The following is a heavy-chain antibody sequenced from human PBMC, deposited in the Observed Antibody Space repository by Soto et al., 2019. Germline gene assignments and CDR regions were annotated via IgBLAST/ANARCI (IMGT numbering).Heavy chain of an antibody. CDR2: ISGSGGST. J-gene: IGHJ4*02. CDR3: AKFNKGYSSGWGNDY. D-gene: IGHD6-19*01. CDR1: GFTFSSYA. Sequence: EVQLLESGGGLVQPGGSLRLSCAASGFTFSSYAMSWVRQAPGKGLEWVSAISGSGGSTYYADSVKGRFTISRDNSKNTLYRQMNSLRAEDTAVYYCAKFNKGYSSGWGNDYWGQGTLVTVSS. V-gene: IGHV3-23*01.